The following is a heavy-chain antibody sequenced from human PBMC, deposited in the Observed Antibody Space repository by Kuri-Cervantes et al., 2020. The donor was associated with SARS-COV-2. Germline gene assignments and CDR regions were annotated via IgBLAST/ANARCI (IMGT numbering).Heavy chain of an antibody. CDR2: ISSSSSTI. CDR3: ARDGGGCYDSSGYYGQLGFDY. CDR1: GFTFSSYS. J-gene: IGHJ4*02. Sequence: GGSLRLSCAASGFTFSSYSMNWVRQAPGKGLEWVSYISSSSSTIYYADSVKGRFTISRDNAKNSLYLQMNSLRDEDTAVYYCARDGGGCYDSSGYYGQLGFDYWGQGTLVTVSS. D-gene: IGHD3-22*01. V-gene: IGHV3-48*02.